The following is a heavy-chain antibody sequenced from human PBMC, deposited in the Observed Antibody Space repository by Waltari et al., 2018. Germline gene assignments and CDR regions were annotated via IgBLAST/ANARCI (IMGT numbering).Heavy chain of an antibody. CDR1: GYTFTGYY. CDR3: ARGHSSSWYPLMFDY. D-gene: IGHD6-13*01. J-gene: IGHJ4*02. CDR2: INPNSGGT. V-gene: IGHV1-2*02. Sequence: QVQLVQSGAEVKKPGASVKVSCKASGYTFTGYYMHWVRQAPGQGLGWMEWINPNSGGTNYAPKFQGRVTMTRDTSISTAYMELSRLRSDDTAVYYCARGHSSSWYPLMFDYWGQGTLVTVSS.